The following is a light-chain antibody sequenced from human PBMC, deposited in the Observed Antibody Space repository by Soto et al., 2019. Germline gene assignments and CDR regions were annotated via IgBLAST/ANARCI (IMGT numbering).Light chain of an antibody. CDR3: SSFAGSDNVL. J-gene: IGLJ2*01. CDR1: SSDVGGYNS. V-gene: IGLV2-8*01. CDR2: EVS. Sequence: QSALTQPPSASGSPGQSVTISCTGTSSDVGGYNSVSWYQQHPGKAPKLMIYEVSQRPSGVPVRFSGSKSGNTASLTVSGLQAEDEADYYCSSFAGSDNVLFGGGTQLTVL.